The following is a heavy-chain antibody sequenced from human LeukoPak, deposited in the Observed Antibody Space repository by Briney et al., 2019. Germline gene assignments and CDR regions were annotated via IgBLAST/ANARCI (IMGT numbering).Heavy chain of an antibody. CDR2: IYYSGNT. D-gene: IGHD3-3*01. J-gene: IGHJ4*02. V-gene: IGHV4-31*03. CDR3: ASGVSYRSGYMTFDY. Sequence: PSQTLSLTCTFSSGSISRGGYYWSWIRQPPGKGLEWVGYIYYSGNTYYNPSLKSRLTISLDTSKNQFSLRLSSVTAADTAVYYCASGVSYRSGYMTFDYWGQGTLVTVSS. CDR1: SGSISRGGYY.